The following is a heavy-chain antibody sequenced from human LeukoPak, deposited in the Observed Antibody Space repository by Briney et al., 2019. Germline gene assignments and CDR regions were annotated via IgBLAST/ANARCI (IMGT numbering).Heavy chain of an antibody. CDR2: INSDGSST. CDR1: GFTFSSYW. Sequence: GGSLRLSCAASGFTFSSYWMHWVRQAPGKGLVWVSRINSDGSSTSYVDSVQGRFTISRDNAKNTLYLQMNSLRAEDTAVYYCARGFGYSSGWYVSWGQGTLVTVSS. V-gene: IGHV3-74*01. CDR3: ARGFGYSSGWYVS. D-gene: IGHD6-19*01. J-gene: IGHJ4*02.